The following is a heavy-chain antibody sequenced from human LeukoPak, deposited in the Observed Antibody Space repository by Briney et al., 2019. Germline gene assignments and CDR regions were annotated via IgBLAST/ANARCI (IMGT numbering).Heavy chain of an antibody. D-gene: IGHD6-19*01. Sequence: GRSLRLSCAASGFTFSSYAMHWVRQAPGKGLEWVAVISYDGSNKYYADSVKGRFTISRDNSKNTLYLQMNSLRAEDTAVYYCARDKDVAGTGYFDYWGQGTLVTVSS. J-gene: IGHJ4*02. CDR1: GFTFSSYA. V-gene: IGHV3-30*04. CDR2: ISYDGSNK. CDR3: ARDKDVAGTGYFDY.